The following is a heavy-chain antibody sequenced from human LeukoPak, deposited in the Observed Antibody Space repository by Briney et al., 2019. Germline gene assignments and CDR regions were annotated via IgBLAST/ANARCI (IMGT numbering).Heavy chain of an antibody. Sequence: GGSLRLSCAASGFTFSSYWMSWVRQAPGKGLEWVADIKQDGSEKYYVDSVKGRFTISRDNAKNSLYLQMNSLRAEDTAVYYCARGGITMVRGVNMDVWGKGTTVTVSS. J-gene: IGHJ6*03. CDR3: ARGGITMVRGVNMDV. CDR2: IKQDGSEK. V-gene: IGHV3-7*01. CDR1: GFTFSSYW. D-gene: IGHD3-10*01.